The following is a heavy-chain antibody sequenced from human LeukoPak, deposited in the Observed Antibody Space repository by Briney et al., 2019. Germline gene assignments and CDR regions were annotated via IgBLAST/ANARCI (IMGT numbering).Heavy chain of an antibody. CDR3: ARGRGGKAYYYDSSGPDY. D-gene: IGHD3-22*01. CDR1: GFTFSSYA. Sequence: GGSLRLSCAASGFTFSSYATHWVRQAPGKGLEWVAVISYDGSNKYYADSVRGRFTISRDNSKNTLYLQMNSLRAEDTAVYYCARGRGGKAYYYDSSGPDYWGQGTLVTVSS. J-gene: IGHJ4*02. V-gene: IGHV3-30-3*01. CDR2: ISYDGSNK.